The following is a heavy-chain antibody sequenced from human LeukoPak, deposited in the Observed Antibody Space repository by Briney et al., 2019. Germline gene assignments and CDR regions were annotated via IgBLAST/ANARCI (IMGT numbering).Heavy chain of an antibody. J-gene: IGHJ5*01. D-gene: IGHD2-15*01. CDR1: GGSISGYH. CDR2: IFYTGNA. V-gene: IGHV4-59*08. CDR3: ARRTYCSGGRCYGEYWFDS. Sequence: SSETLSLTCSVSGGSISGYHWNWIRQSPGKGLQWIANIFYTGNADYNPSLRSRVAISLDTSKNKVSLILTSVTAADTAIYYCARRTYCSGGRCYGEYWFDSWGPGILVTVSS.